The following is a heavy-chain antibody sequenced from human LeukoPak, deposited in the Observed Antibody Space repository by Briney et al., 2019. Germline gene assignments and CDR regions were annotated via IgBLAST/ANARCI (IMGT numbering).Heavy chain of an antibody. CDR2: IKQDGSEK. V-gene: IGHV3-7*01. Sequence: PEGSLRLSCAASGFTFSSYWMSWVRQAPGKGLEWVANIKQDGSEKYYVDSVKGRFTISRDNAKNSLYLQMNSLRAEDTAVYYCARSPSIIAAAGLSDYWGQGTMVTVSS. CDR3: ARSPSIIAAAGLSDY. CDR1: GFTFSSYW. J-gene: IGHJ4*02. D-gene: IGHD6-13*01.